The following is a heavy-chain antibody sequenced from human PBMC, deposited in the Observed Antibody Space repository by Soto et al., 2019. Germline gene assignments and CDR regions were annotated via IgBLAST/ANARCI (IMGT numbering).Heavy chain of an antibody. J-gene: IGHJ5*02. CDR2: ISGSGGST. D-gene: IGHD3-3*01. Sequence: GGSLRLSCAASGFTFSSYAMTWVRQAPGKGLEWVSAISGSGGSTYYADSVKGRFTISRDSSKTTLYLQMNSLRAEDAAVYYCARYYDFWSGYPNYFDPWGQGTLVTAPQ. CDR3: ARYYDFWSGYPNYFDP. CDR1: GFTFSSYA. V-gene: IGHV3-23*01.